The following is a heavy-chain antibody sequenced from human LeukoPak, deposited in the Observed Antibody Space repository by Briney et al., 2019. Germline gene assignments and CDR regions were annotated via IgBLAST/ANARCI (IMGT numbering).Heavy chain of an antibody. J-gene: IGHJ6*02. CDR2: ISSGGSTI. Sequence: GGSLRLSCAVSGFIFSSNSMNWVRQAPGKGLEWISYISSGGSTIYCADSVKGRFTISRDNAKNSLYLQMNSLRDEDAAVYYCVRDDAGTDHYYYGMDVWGQGTTVTVSS. D-gene: IGHD1-14*01. CDR3: VRDDAGTDHYYYGMDV. V-gene: IGHV3-48*02. CDR1: GFIFSSNS.